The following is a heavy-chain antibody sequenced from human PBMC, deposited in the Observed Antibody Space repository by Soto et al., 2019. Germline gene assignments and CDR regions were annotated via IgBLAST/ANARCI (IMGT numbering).Heavy chain of an antibody. Sequence: ASVKVSCKVSGYTLTELSMRWVRQAPGKGLEWMGGFDPEDGETIYAQKFQGRVTMTEDTSTDTAYMELSSPRSEDTAVYYCAADRGYGSGPAENWFDPWGQGTLVTVSS. CDR1: GYTLTELS. V-gene: IGHV1-24*01. CDR3: AADRGYGSGPAENWFDP. CDR2: FDPEDGET. D-gene: IGHD3-10*01. J-gene: IGHJ5*02.